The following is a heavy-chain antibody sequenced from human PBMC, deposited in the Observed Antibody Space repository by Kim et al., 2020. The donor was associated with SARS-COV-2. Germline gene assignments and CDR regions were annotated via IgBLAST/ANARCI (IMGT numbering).Heavy chain of an antibody. V-gene: IGHV1-3*01. CDR1: GYTFTSYA. Sequence: ASVKVSCKASGYTFTSYAMHWVRQAPGQRLEWMGWINAGNGNTKYSQKFQGRVTITRDTSASTAYMELSSLRSEDTAVYYCARDSRTFPYSSGWYNYWGQGTLVTVSS. D-gene: IGHD6-19*01. CDR3: ARDSRTFPYSSGWYNY. J-gene: IGHJ4*02. CDR2: INAGNGNT.